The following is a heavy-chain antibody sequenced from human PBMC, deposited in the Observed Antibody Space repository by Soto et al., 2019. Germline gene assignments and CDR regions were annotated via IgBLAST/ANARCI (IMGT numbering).Heavy chain of an antibody. Sequence: GGSLRLSCAASGFTFSSYSMSWVRQAPGKGLEWVSAISGSGGSTYYADSVKGRFTISRDNSKNTLYMQMNSLGAEGTAVDYCAKDVGGDYDYIWGSYRFRENYFDYWGQGTLVTVSS. V-gene: IGHV3-23*01. CDR1: GFTFSSYS. J-gene: IGHJ4*02. CDR3: AKDVGGDYDYIWGSYRFRENYFDY. D-gene: IGHD3-16*02. CDR2: ISGSGGST.